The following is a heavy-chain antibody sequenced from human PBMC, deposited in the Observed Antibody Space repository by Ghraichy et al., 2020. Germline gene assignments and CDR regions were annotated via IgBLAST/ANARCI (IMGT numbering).Heavy chain of an antibody. CDR2: INPDSGNT. V-gene: IGHV1-8*01. J-gene: IGHJ5*02. CDR1: GYTFSSDD. CDR3: ARRLTTGGDWFDP. D-gene: IGHD4-17*01. Sequence: ASVKVSCKASGYTFSSDDINWVRQATGQGLEWMGWINPDSGNTGYAQHFKGRVTLTKNTSTNTIYMELNSLRSEDTAVYYCARRLTTGGDWFDPWGQGTLVTDSS.